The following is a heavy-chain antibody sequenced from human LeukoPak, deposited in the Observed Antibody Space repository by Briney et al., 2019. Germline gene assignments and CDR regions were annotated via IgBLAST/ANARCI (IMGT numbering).Heavy chain of an antibody. CDR2: INPNSGGT. D-gene: IGHD2-8*01. V-gene: IGHV1-2*02. CDR1: GYTFTGYY. CDR3: VSSPLMVYAMSGAFDI. J-gene: IGHJ3*02. Sequence: ASVKVSCKASGYTFTGYYMHWVRQAPGQGLEWMGWINPNSGGTNYAQKFQSRVTMTRDTSISTAYMELSRLRSDDTAVYYCVSSPLMVYAMSGAFDIWGQGTMVTVSS.